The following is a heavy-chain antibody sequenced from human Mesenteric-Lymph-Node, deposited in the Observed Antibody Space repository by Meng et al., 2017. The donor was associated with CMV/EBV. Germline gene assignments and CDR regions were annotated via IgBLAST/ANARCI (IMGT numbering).Heavy chain of an antibody. CDR3: ARDEMVRGVPPKADGFQH. D-gene: IGHD3-10*01. V-gene: IGHV4-34*01. J-gene: IGHJ1*01. CDR2: INHSVST. Sequence: GSFSGYYWSWIRQPPGKGLEWMGEINHSVSTNYNPSLKSRVTISVDTSKNQFSLKLSSVTAADTAVYYCARDEMVRGVPPKADGFQHWGQGTLVTVSS. CDR1: GSFSGYY.